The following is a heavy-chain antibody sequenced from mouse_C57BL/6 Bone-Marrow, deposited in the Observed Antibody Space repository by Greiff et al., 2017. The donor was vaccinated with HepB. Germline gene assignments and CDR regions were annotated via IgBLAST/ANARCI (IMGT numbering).Heavy chain of an antibody. CDR1: GYSITSDY. D-gene: IGHD2-5*01. CDR2: ISYSGST. CDR3: ARRGAYYSNYEDWWYFDV. Sequence: EVKLQESGPGLAKPSQTLSLTCSVTGYSITSDYWNWIRKFPGNKLEYMGYISYSGSTYYNPSLKSRISITRDTSTNQYYLQLNSGTTEDTATYYCARRGAYYSNYEDWWYFDVWGTGTTVTVSS. J-gene: IGHJ1*03. V-gene: IGHV3-8*01.